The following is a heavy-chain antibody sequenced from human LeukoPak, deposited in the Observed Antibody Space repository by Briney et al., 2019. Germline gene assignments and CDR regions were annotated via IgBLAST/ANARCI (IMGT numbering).Heavy chain of an antibody. CDR1: GYTLTELS. D-gene: IGHD1-26*01. CDR3: ATPIVGGLYFDY. V-gene: IGHV1-24*01. Sequence: ASVKVSCKVSGYTLTELSMHWVRQAPGKGPEWMGGFDPEDGETIYAQKFQGRVTMTEDTSTDTAYMELSSLRSEDTAVYYCATPIVGGLYFDYWGQGTLVTVSS. CDR2: FDPEDGET. J-gene: IGHJ4*02.